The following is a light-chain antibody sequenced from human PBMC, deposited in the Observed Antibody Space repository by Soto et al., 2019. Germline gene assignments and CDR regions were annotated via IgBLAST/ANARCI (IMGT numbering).Light chain of an antibody. J-gene: IGLJ1*01. CDR3: AAWDDTVRSYV. Sequence: QSVLTQPPSVSGTPGQRVTISCSGGISNIATNYVHWFQQLPGTAPKVLSNRDNQRPSGVPDRFSGSKSGTSASLAISGLRSEDEAAYYCAAWDDTVRSYVFGTGTKLT. CDR2: RDN. CDR1: ISNIATNY. V-gene: IGLV1-47*01.